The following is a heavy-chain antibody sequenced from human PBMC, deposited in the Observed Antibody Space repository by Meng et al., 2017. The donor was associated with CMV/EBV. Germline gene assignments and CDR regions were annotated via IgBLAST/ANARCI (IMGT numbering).Heavy chain of an antibody. CDR1: GGSISSSSYY. J-gene: IGHJ6*02. D-gene: IGHD2-2*01. V-gene: IGHV4-39*01. Sequence: GSLRLSCTVSGGSISSSSYYWGWIRQPPGKGLEWIGSIYYSGSTYYNPSLKSRVTISVDTSKNQFSLKLSSVTAADTAVYYCARTLQARYCSSTSCYKYGMDVWGQGTTVTVSS. CDR2: IYYSGST. CDR3: ARTLQARYCSSTSCYKYGMDV.